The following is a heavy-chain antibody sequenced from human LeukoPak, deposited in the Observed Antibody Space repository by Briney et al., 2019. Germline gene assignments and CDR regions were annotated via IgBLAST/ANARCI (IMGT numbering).Heavy chain of an antibody. Sequence: GASVKVSCKASGYTFTSYYMHWVRQAPGQGLEWMGIINPSGGSTSYAQKFQGRVTMTRDTSTSTVYMELSSLRSEDTAVYYCARDRYYDFWSGLNGAFDIWGQGTMVTVSS. CDR2: INPSGGST. D-gene: IGHD3-3*01. J-gene: IGHJ3*02. CDR3: ARDRYYDFWSGLNGAFDI. CDR1: GYTFTSYY. V-gene: IGHV1-46*01.